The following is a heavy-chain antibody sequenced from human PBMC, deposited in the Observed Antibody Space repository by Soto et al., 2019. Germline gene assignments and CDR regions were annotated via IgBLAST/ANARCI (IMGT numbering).Heavy chain of an antibody. V-gene: IGHV3-23*01. CDR1: GFPFSSYA. Sequence: PGGSLRLSYAASGFPFSSYAMHWVRPAPGKGLEWVSVISYTDGSTYYAHSVKGRSTISRDNSKNTLYLQMNSLRAEDTAVYYCAKNRERDAWYEDYWGQGTLVNVSA. J-gene: IGHJ4*02. CDR3: AKNRERDAWYEDY. CDR2: ISYTDGST. D-gene: IGHD6-13*01.